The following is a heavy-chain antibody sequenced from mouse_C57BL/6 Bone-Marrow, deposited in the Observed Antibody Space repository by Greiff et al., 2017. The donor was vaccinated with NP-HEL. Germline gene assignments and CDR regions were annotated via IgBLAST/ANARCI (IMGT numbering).Heavy chain of an antibody. D-gene: IGHD1-1*01. V-gene: IGHV1-82*01. CDR3: ARGRLLRSPKDSDY. Sequence: VQLQESGPELVKPGASVKISCKASGYAFSSSWMNWVKQRPGKGLEWIGRIYPGDGDTNYNGKFKGKATLTADKSSSTAYMQLSSLTSEDSAVYFCARGRLLRSPKDSDYWGQGTTLTVSS. J-gene: IGHJ2*01. CDR2: IYPGDGDT. CDR1: GYAFSSSW.